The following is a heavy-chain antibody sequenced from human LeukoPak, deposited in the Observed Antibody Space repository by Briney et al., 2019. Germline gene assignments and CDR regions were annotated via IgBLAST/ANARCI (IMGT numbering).Heavy chain of an antibody. CDR3: ARGEGGGNYYYYGMDV. V-gene: IGHV1-8*01. D-gene: IGHD3-16*01. CDR2: MNPNSGNT. CDR1: GYTFTSYD. J-gene: IGHJ6*02. Sequence: ASVKVSCKASGYTFTSYDINWVRQATGQGLEWMGLMNPNSGNTGYAQKFQGRVTMTRNTSISTAYMELSSLRSEDTAVYYCARGEGGGNYYYYGMDVWGQGTTVTVSS.